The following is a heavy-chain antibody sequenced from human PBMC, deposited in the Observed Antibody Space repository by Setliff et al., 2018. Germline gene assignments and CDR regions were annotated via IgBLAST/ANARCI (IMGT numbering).Heavy chain of an antibody. V-gene: IGHV4-59*01. D-gene: IGHD3-22*01. Sequence: SETLSLTCTVSGGSISSYYWSWIRQSPGKGLEWIGYIYYSGSTNYNPSLKSRVTISVDTSKNQFSLKLSSVTAADTAVYYCARQPEGGYYDSSGYYGMAPYYFDYWGQGTLVTVSS. CDR3: ARQPEGGYYDSSGYYGMAPYYFDY. CDR1: GGSISSYY. J-gene: IGHJ4*02. CDR2: IYYSGST.